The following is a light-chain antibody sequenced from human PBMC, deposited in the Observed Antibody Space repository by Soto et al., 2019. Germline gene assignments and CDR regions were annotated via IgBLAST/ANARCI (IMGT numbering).Light chain of an antibody. V-gene: IGLV2-14*03. CDR2: DVS. J-gene: IGLJ1*01. CDR3: SSFTTSTSYV. Sequence: QSVLTQPASVSGSPGQSITISCTGTSSDVGAYDYVSWYQQHPGEVPKLMIFDVSDRPSGVSNRFSGSKSGNTASLTISGLQAEDEADYSCSSFTTSTSYVFGTGTKLTVL. CDR1: SSDVGAYDY.